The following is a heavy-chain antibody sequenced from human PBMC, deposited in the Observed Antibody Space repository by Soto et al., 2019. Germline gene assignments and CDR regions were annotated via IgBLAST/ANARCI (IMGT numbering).Heavy chain of an antibody. CDR3: ARDPVLAGHYYGSGSCDY. Sequence: GGSLRLSCAASGFTFSSYSMNWVRQAPGKGLEWVSYISSSSSTIYYADSVKGRFTISRDNAKNSLYLQMNSLRAEDTAVYYCARDPVLAGHYYGSGSCDYWGQGTLVTVSS. V-gene: IGHV3-48*01. CDR2: ISSSSSTI. CDR1: GFTFSSYS. D-gene: IGHD3-10*01. J-gene: IGHJ4*02.